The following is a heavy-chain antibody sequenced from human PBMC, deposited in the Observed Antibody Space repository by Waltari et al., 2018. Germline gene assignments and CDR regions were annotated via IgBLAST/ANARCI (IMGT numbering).Heavy chain of an antibody. Sequence: QVSLLQSGPEMTKPGASVRVSCKASGYDFTLFGISWVRQGPGQGPEWMGWISPYTGNTEYAQKFQDRITLTADTSTSTIFMELRSLKSDDTAVYYCARPDYYDTTTFYAHWGQGTLVTVSS. CDR1: GYDFTLFG. CDR3: ARPDYYDTTTFYAH. D-gene: IGHD3-22*01. CDR2: ISPYTGNT. J-gene: IGHJ1*01. V-gene: IGHV1-18*01.